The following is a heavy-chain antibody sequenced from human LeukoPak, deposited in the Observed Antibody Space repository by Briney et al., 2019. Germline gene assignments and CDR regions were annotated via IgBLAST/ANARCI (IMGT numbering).Heavy chain of an antibody. CDR1: GGSISSGGYY. V-gene: IGHV4-31*03. J-gene: IGHJ4*02. CDR2: IYYSGST. D-gene: IGHD3-22*01. CDR3: VSYDSSGYYFDY. Sequence: SQTLSLTCTVSGGSISSGGYYWSWIRQHPGKGLEWIGYIYYSGSTYYNPSLKSRVTISVDTSKNQFSLKLSSVTAADTAVYYCVSYDSSGYYFDYWGQGTLVTVSS.